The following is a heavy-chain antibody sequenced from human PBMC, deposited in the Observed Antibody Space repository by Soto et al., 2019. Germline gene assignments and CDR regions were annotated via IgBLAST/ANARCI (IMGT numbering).Heavy chain of an antibody. J-gene: IGHJ4*02. CDR1: VGPFSGYY. V-gene: IGHV4-34*01. CDR3: ASIAVAGSVFDY. D-gene: IGHD6-19*01. CDR2: INHSGST. Sequence: SETLSLTCAVYVGPFSGYYWSWIRQPPGKGLGWIGEINHSGSTNYNPSLKSRVTISVDTSKNQFSLKLSSVTAADTAVYYCASIAVAGSVFDYWGQGTLVTVSS.